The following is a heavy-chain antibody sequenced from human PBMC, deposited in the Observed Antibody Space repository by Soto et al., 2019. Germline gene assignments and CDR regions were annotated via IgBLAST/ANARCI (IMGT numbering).Heavy chain of an antibody. V-gene: IGHV3-48*02. CDR2: ISSSSSTI. CDR3: ARVSLRWENIAVAGTVHYYYGMDV. CDR1: GFTFSSYS. Sequence: GGSLRLSCAASGFTFSSYSMNWVRQAPGKGLEWVSYISSSSSTIYYADSVKGRFTISRDNAKNSLYLQMNSLRDEDTAVYYCARVSLRWENIAVAGTVHYYYGMDVWGQGTTVTVSS. D-gene: IGHD6-19*01. J-gene: IGHJ6*02.